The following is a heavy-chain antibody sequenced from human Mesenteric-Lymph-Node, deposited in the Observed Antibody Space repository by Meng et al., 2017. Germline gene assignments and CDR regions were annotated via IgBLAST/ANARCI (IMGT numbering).Heavy chain of an antibody. D-gene: IGHD1-26*01. CDR3: ARDIGEREDYFDY. J-gene: IGHJ4*02. CDR2: ISAYSGDA. CDR1: GYTFTNHG. Sequence: QVQLVQCGAEVKKPGASVKVSCKASGYTFTNHGFSWVRQAPGQGLEWMGWISAYSGDANYEQKLQGRVTMTIDTSTTTAYMELRSLRSDDTAVYYCARDIGEREDYFDYWGQGTLVTVSS. V-gene: IGHV1-18*01.